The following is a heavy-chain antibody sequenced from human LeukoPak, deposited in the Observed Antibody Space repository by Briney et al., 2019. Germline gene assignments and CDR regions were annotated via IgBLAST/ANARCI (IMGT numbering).Heavy chain of an antibody. Sequence: PGGSLRLSCAASGFTFSSYGMHWVRQAPGKGLEWVAFIRYDGSNKYYADSVKGRFTISRDNSKNTLYLQMNSLRAEDTAVYCCARDWEELPNAFDIWGQGTMVTVSS. D-gene: IGHD1-26*01. V-gene: IGHV3-30*02. J-gene: IGHJ3*02. CDR2: IRYDGSNK. CDR1: GFTFSSYG. CDR3: ARDWEELPNAFDI.